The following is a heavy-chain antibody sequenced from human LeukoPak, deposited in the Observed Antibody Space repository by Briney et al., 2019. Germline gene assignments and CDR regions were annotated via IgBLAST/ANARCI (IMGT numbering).Heavy chain of an antibody. CDR2: ISGRSGAI. Sequence: GGSLRLSCAASGFTFSDYSMAWVRQAPGKGLEWVSVISGRSGAIFYADSVKGRFTISRDNAKNTLFLQMHSLRADDTAVYYCARSFGGTYYFDYWGQGTLVTVSS. D-gene: IGHD1-26*01. J-gene: IGHJ4*02. CDR1: GFTFSDYS. CDR3: ARSFGGTYYFDY. V-gene: IGHV3-23*01.